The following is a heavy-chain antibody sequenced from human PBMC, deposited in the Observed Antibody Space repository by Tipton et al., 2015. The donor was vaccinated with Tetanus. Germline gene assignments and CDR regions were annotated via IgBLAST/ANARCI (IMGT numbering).Heavy chain of an antibody. CDR2: ISHDGGYK. J-gene: IGHJ2*01. CDR3: ARDIAIVRARDWYFDV. V-gene: IGHV3-30*03. CDR1: GFTFSSYG. Sequence: SLRLSCEVSGFTFSSYGMHWVRRAPGKELEWVADISHDGGYKYYADSVQGRFTISRDNSKNTLYLQMNSLSAEDTAVYYCARDIAIVRARDWYFDVWGRGTLVTVSS. D-gene: IGHD2/OR15-2a*01.